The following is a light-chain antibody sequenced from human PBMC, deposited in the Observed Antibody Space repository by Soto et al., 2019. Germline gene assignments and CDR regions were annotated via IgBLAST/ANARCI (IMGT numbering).Light chain of an antibody. J-gene: IGLJ3*02. CDR3: CSYVGSSILM. V-gene: IGLV2-23*02. CDR2: EVN. CDR1: SSDVGSYNL. Sequence: QSALTQPASVSGSPGQSITISCTGTSSDVGSYNLVSWYQQLPGKAPKLIIYEVNERPSGISDRFSGSKSGNTASLTISGLQGQDEDDYYCCSYVGSSILMFGGGTQLTVL.